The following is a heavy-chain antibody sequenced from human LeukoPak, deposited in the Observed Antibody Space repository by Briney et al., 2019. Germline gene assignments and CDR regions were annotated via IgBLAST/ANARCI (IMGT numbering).Heavy chain of an antibody. Sequence: SETLSLTCSVSGGSISSYYWTWIRQPPGKGLEWIGYRYYSGSTTYDPSLKSRVTISVDTSKSQFSLKLISVTAADTAIYYCARVRGDFETDWGQGTLVTVSS. V-gene: IGHV4-59*01. CDR3: ARVRGDFETD. J-gene: IGHJ1*01. CDR2: RYYSGST. D-gene: IGHD3-16*01. CDR1: GGSISSYY.